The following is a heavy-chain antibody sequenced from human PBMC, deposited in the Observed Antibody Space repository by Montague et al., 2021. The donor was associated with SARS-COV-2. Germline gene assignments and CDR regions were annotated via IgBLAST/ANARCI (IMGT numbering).Heavy chain of an antibody. D-gene: IGHD3-16*01. CDR3: ATTIYDYVWGTRVEFDY. Sequence: PALVTPTQTLTLTCTFSGFSLSTSGMCVSWIRQPPGKALEWLALIDWDDDKYYSTSLKTRLTISKDTSKNQVVLTTTNMDPVDTATYYCATTIYDYVWGTRVEFDYWGQGTLVTVSS. CDR1: GFSLSTSGMC. CDR2: IDWDDDK. V-gene: IGHV2-70*01. J-gene: IGHJ4*02.